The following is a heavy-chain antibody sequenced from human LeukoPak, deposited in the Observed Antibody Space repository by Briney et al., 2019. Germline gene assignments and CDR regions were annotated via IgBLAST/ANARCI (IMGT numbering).Heavy chain of an antibody. V-gene: IGHV4-34*01. Sequence: SETPSLTCAVYGGSFSGYYWSWIRQPPGKGLEWIGEINHSGSTNYNPSLKSRVTISVDTSKNQFSLKLSSVTAADTAVYYCARASTTTVVTHNWFDPWGQGTLVTVSS. CDR1: GGSFSGYY. CDR3: ARASTTTVVTHNWFDP. J-gene: IGHJ5*02. D-gene: IGHD4-23*01. CDR2: INHSGST.